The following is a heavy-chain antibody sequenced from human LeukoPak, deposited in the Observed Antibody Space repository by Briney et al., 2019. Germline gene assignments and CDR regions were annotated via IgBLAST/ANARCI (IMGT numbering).Heavy chain of an antibody. CDR1: GGSFSGYS. CDR2: INHSGST. D-gene: IGHD3-22*01. V-gene: IGHV4-34*01. Sequence: PSETLTLSCAVYGGSFSGYSRSWIRQPPGKGLEWIGEINHSGSTNYNPSLKSRVTISVGTSKNQFSLMLRSVTAADTAVYYCARLPYYYDSSGYYDFSFDYWGERWSPSP. J-gene: IGHJ4*01. CDR3: ARLPYYYDSSGYYDFSFDY.